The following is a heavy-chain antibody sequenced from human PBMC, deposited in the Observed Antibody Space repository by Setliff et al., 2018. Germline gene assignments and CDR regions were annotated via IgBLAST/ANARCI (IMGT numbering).Heavy chain of an antibody. J-gene: IGHJ4*02. CDR2: INHSGST. V-gene: IGHV4-34*01. Sequence: PSETLSLSCAVYGGSLGGYYWTWIRQPPGKGLEWIGEINHSGSTNYNPSLKSRLTISVDASTNQFSLKLYSVTAADTAVYYCRYWSGYYNNDYWGQGTLVTVSS. D-gene: IGHD3-3*01. CDR1: GGSLGGYY. CDR3: RYWSGYYNNDY.